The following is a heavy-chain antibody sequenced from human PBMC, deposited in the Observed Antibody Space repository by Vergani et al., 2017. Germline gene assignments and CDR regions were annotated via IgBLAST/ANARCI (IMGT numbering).Heavy chain of an antibody. CDR3: ATVRNYYGSGSFDY. D-gene: IGHD3-10*01. V-gene: IGHV4-34*01. CDR2: INHSGST. Sequence: QVQLQQWGAGLLKPSETLSLTCAVYGGSFSGYYWSWIRQPPGKGLEWIGEINHSGSTNYNPSLKSRVTISVDTSKNQFSLKLSSVTAADTAVYYCATVRNYYGSGSFDYWGQGTLVTVSS. CDR1: GGSFSGYY. J-gene: IGHJ4*02.